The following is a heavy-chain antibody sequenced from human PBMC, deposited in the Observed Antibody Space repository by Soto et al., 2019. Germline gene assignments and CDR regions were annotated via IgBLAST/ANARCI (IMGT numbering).Heavy chain of an antibody. V-gene: IGHV1-69*13. D-gene: IGHD3-22*01. Sequence: ASVKVSCKASGGTFSSYAISWVRQAPGQGLEWMGGIIPIFGTANSAQKFQGRVTITADESTSTAYMELSSLRSEDTAVYYCARERFSYYDSDAFDIWGEGTMVTVTS. CDR3: ARERFSYYDSDAFDI. J-gene: IGHJ3*02. CDR1: GGTFSSYA. CDR2: IIPIFGTA.